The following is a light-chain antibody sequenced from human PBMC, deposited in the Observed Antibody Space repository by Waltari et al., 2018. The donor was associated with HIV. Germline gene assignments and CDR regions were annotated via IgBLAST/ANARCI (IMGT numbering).Light chain of an antibody. Sequence: EIVLTQSPGTLSLSPGERAILSCRASQSVSSSYLAWYQQKPGQAPRLLIYGASSRATGIPDRFSGSGSGTDFTVTISRLEPEDFAVYYCQQYGSTYTFGQGTKVEIK. CDR2: GAS. J-gene: IGKJ2*01. V-gene: IGKV3-20*01. CDR3: QQYGSTYT. CDR1: QSVSSSY.